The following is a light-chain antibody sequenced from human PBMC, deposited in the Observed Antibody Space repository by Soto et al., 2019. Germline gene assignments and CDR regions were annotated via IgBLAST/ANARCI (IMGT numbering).Light chain of an antibody. V-gene: IGKV3-15*01. CDR3: QPYDDWPLA. CDR1: ESVSSSY. J-gene: IGKJ4*01. Sequence: TKSPGTLSWSPGNKATLACRASESVSSSYLAWYQHKPGQTPRLLIYDTSTRATGVPTRFSGSRSGAEFTLTINSLQSEDFAVYYCQPYDDWPLAFGEGTKLDIK. CDR2: DTS.